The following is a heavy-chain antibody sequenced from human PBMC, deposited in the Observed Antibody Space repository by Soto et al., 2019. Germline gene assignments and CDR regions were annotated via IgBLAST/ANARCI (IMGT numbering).Heavy chain of an antibody. CDR2: ISYGGINN. J-gene: IGHJ4*02. Sequence: QVQLVESGGGVVQPGRSLRLSCAASGFTFSNFPMHWVRQAPGKGLEWVAVISYGGINNYYAVSVKGRFTISRDDSKNTVYLQMNGLRPEDTAVYFCARTTVVSGTPDFDYWGQGTLVTVSS. CDR1: GFTFSNFP. D-gene: IGHD4-4*01. V-gene: IGHV3-30-3*01. CDR3: ARTTVVSGTPDFDY.